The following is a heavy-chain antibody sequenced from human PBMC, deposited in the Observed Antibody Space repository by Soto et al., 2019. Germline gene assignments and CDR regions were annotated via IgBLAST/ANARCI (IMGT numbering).Heavy chain of an antibody. CDR2: ISSSSSTI. CDR3: ARDGYYGSDWDY. Sequence: EVQLVESGGGLVQPGGSLRLSCAASGFTFSSYSMNWVRQAPGKGLEWVSYISSSSSTIYYEDSVKGLFTISIDTAKNSQYLQVTSLRTKDTAVYYCARDGYYGSDWDYWGQGSLVTVSS. CDR1: GFTFSSYS. D-gene: IGHD3-10*01. J-gene: IGHJ4*02. V-gene: IGHV3-48*01.